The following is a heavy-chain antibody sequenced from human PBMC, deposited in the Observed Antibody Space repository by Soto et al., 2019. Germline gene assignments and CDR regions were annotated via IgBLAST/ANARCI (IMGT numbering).Heavy chain of an antibody. CDR2: IKKDGSQK. Sequence: EVQLVESGGDLVQPGGSLRLSCAASGFTFSHYWMTWVRQAPGKGLEWVANIKKDGSQKNYVDSVKGRFTVSRDNAKNSLYLQMNSLRAEDTAMYYCARSGSEVDHWGQGTLVIVSS. CDR3: ARSGSEVDH. D-gene: IGHD3-10*01. J-gene: IGHJ4*02. V-gene: IGHV3-7*01. CDR1: GFTFSHYW.